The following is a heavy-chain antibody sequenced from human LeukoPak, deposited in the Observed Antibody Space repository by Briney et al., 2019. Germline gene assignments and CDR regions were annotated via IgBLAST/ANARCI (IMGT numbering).Heavy chain of an antibody. CDR3: ANHDYNTPEG. Sequence: TGGSLRLSCAASGFTLSNYDMSWVRQAPGKGLAWVSAISGRGGRTYYADSVKGRFTISRDHPKNPLYLQMNSLRAEDTAVYYCANHDYNTPEGWGQGTLVTVSS. V-gene: IGHV3-23*01. J-gene: IGHJ4*02. CDR2: ISGRGGRT. CDR1: GFTLSNYD. D-gene: IGHD5-24*01.